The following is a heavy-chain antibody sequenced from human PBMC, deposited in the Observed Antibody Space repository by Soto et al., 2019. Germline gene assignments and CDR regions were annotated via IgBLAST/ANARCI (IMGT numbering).Heavy chain of an antibody. CDR1: GFTFSSYA. D-gene: IGHD2-2*01. CDR2: ISGSGGST. Sequence: PGGSLRLSCAASGFTFSSYAMSWVRQAPGKGLEWVSAISGSGGSTYYADSVKGRFTISRDNSKNTLYLQMNSLRAEDTAVYYCTSCYPSSYYYYGMDVWGQWTTVTVSS. V-gene: IGHV3-23*01. CDR3: TSCYPSSYYYYGMDV. J-gene: IGHJ6*02.